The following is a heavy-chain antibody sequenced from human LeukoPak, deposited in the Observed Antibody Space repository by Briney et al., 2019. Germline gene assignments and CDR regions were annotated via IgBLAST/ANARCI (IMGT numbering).Heavy chain of an antibody. V-gene: IGHV1-3*04. CDR1: GYTLTSFA. Sequence: ASVKVSCKASGYTLTSFAMHWVRQAPGQRLEWMGWINTGNDNPRYSPKFQGRVTITRDTSANTVYMELSGLRSEDTAVYYCARDYDFWSGYFGLSMDVWGQGTTVIVSS. D-gene: IGHD3-3*01. J-gene: IGHJ6*02. CDR3: ARDYDFWSGYFGLSMDV. CDR2: INTGNDNP.